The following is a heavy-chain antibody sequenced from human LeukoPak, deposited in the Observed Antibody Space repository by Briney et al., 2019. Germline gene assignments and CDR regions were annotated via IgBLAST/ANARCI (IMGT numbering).Heavy chain of an antibody. J-gene: IGHJ5*02. CDR3: ARYYYAAFDP. V-gene: IGHV1-69*05. D-gene: IGHD3-10*01. Sequence: ASVKVSCKASGGTFSSYAVSWVRQAPGQGLEWMGGIIPIFGTANYAQKFQGRVTITTDESTSTAYMELSSLRSKDTAVYYCARYYYAAFDPWGQGTLVTVSS. CDR2: IIPIFGTA. CDR1: GGTFSSYA.